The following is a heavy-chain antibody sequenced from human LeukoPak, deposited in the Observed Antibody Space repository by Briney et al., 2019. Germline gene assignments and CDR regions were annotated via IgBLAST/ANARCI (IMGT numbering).Heavy chain of an antibody. J-gene: IGHJ4*02. CDR2: VKYDGSEK. CDR3: AYTNNLKY. V-gene: IGHV3-7*01. CDR1: GFTFGGHW. D-gene: IGHD2-8*01. Sequence: GGSLRLSCAASGFTFGGHWMNWVRQAPGRGLEWVANVKYDGSEKYYVDSVKGRFTISRDDAKNTLSLQMNSVRAEDTAVYYCAYTNNLKYWGQGTLVTVSS.